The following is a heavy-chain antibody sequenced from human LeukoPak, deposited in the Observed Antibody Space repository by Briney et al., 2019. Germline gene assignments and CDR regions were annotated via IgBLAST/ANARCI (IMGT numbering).Heavy chain of an antibody. J-gene: IGHJ6*02. V-gene: IGHV3-33*01. CDR3: ARGTGYLVSSIPNDYGMDV. D-gene: IGHD3/OR15-3a*01. CDR2: IWYEGSNK. CDR1: GFTFSSYG. Sequence: GGSLRLSCAASGFTFSSYGMHWVGQAPGKGLEWVAVIWYEGSNKYYADSVKGRFTISRDNSKNTLYLQMNSLRAEDTAVYYCARGTGYLVSSIPNDYGMDVWGQGTTVTVSS.